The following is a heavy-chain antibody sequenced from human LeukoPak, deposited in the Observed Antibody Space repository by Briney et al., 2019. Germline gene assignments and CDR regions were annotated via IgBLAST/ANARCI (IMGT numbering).Heavy chain of an antibody. CDR2: ISWNSGSI. Sequence: GGSLRLSCAASGFTFDDYAMHWVRQAPGKGLEWVSGISWNSGSIGHADSVKGRFTISRDNAKNSLYLQMNSLRAEDTALYYCAKDMTDFWSEYYFDYWGQGTLVTVSS. CDR1: GFTFDDYA. CDR3: AKDMTDFWSEYYFDY. V-gene: IGHV3-9*01. D-gene: IGHD3-3*01. J-gene: IGHJ4*02.